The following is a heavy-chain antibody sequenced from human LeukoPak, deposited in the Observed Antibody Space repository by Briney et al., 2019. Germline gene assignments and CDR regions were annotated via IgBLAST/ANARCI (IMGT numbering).Heavy chain of an antibody. Sequence: SETLSLTCTVSGGSTSRGNYYWNWIRQHPGTGLEWIGYILNSGRTNYNPSLKSRVAISEDTSKNQFSLKLSSVTAADTAVYYCARQTADGSTYYGLDVWGQGTTVTVSS. CDR2: ILNSGRT. V-gene: IGHV4-31*02. D-gene: IGHD2-21*02. J-gene: IGHJ6*02. CDR3: ARQTADGSTYYGLDV. CDR1: GGSTSRGNYY.